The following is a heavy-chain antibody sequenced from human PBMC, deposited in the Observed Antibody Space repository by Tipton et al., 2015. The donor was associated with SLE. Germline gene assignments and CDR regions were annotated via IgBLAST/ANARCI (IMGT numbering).Heavy chain of an antibody. J-gene: IGHJ6*03. D-gene: IGHD4-17*01. Sequence: TLSLTCTVSGGSIRNSGYYWGWIRQPPGKGLEWVGSIFHSGATYYNPSLESRVTISVDTSKNQFSLNLTSVTAADTAVYYCARGGPDYGTLYYYMDVWGNGTTVSVSS. CDR3: ARGGPDYGTLYYYMDV. CDR2: IFHSGAT. V-gene: IGHV4-39*01. CDR1: GGSIRNSGYY.